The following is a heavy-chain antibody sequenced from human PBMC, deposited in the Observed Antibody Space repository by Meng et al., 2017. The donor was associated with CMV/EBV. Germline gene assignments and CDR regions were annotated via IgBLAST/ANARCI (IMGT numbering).Heavy chain of an antibody. CDR3: ARHGMWLIRNAY. Sequence: LQLHQSAPGLVKPSQTLSLTCSFSGDSINSANNIWGWIRQPPGKGLEWIASIYYSKSTYYNPSLKRRVTIAVDTSKNQFSLRLSSVTAADTAVYYCARHGMWLIRNAYWGQGTLVTVSS. CDR2: IYYSKST. J-gene: IGHJ4*02. D-gene: IGHD2-21*01. CDR1: GDSINSANNI. V-gene: IGHV4-39*07.